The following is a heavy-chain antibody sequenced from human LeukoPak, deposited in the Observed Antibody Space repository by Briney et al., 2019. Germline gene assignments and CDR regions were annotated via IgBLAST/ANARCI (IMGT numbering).Heavy chain of an antibody. J-gene: IGHJ3*02. D-gene: IGHD3-3*01. V-gene: IGHV4-39*01. CDR3: ATALYYDFWSGYYTHAFDI. Sequence: KPSETLSLTCTVSGGSISSSSYYWGWIRQPPGKGLEWIGSIYYSGSTYYNPSLKSRVTISVDTSKNQFSLKLSSVTAADTAVYYCATALYYDFWSGYYTHAFDIWGQGTMVTVSS. CDR1: GGSISSSSYY. CDR2: IYYSGST.